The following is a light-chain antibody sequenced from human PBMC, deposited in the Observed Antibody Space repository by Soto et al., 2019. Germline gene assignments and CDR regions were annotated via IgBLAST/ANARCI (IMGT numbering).Light chain of an antibody. CDR3: QQYDDWPLT. J-gene: IGKJ5*01. V-gene: IGKV3-15*01. CDR2: DAS. Sequence: EVVMTQSPGTLSVSPGGRATLSCRASQSLTTNLAWYQQKPGQAPRLLIHDASTRATGIPARFSGSGSGTEFTLTISSLQSEDFAVYYCQQYDDWPLTFGQGKRLEIK. CDR1: QSLTTN.